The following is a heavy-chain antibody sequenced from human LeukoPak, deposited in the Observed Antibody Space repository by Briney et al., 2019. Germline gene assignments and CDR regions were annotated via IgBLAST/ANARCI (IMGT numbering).Heavy chain of an antibody. CDR2: TFHTGKT. J-gene: IGHJ4*02. CDR1: GGSISSGGYS. Sequence: SETLSLTCAVSGGSISSGGYSWGWIRQPPGKRPEWIGDTFHTGKTNYNPSLRSRATISLDTSKSQFSLRLTSMTAADTAVYYCARIFDSWGQGILVTVSS. V-gene: IGHV4-61*05. CDR3: ARIFDS.